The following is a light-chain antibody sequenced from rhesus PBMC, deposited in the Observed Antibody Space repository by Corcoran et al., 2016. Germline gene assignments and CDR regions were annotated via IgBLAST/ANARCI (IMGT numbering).Light chain of an antibody. Sequence: DIQMTQSPSSLSASVGDTVTITCRASQGISSYLAWYQLKPGKAPQLLIYKAFTLQMGVPSRFSGSGSGTDFTLTITSLQPEDFATYYWQQHSSYPLTFGGGTKVEIK. J-gene: IGKJ4*01. V-gene: IGKV1-25*01. CDR2: KAF. CDR1: QGISSY. CDR3: QQHSSYPLT.